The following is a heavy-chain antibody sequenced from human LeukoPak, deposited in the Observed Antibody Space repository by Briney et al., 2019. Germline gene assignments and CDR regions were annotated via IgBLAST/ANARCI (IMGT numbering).Heavy chain of an antibody. CDR3: AREGDLVGEAFDI. J-gene: IGHJ3*02. V-gene: IGHV4-34*01. CDR2: INHSGST. D-gene: IGHD3-10*01. CDR1: GFTFSSYV. Sequence: PGGSLRLSCAASGFTFSSYVMNWVRQPPGKGLEWIGEINHSGSTNYNPSLKSRVTISVDTSKNQFSLKLSSVTAADTAVYYCAREGDLVGEAFDIWGQGTMVTVSS.